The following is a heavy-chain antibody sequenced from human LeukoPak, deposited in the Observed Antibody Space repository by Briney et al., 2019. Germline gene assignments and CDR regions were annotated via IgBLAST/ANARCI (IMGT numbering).Heavy chain of an antibody. J-gene: IGHJ5*02. CDR3: AKVSGGARQHFIHAPFHWIDP. V-gene: IGHV3-30*18. CDR1: GFSFSDYG. D-gene: IGHD6-13*01. Sequence: PGGSLRLSCVASGFSFSDYGMHWVRQAPGKGLEWVAVISYDGRNKYHADSVKGRFTISRDNSKNTLYLQMSSLRGEDTAIYYCAKVSGGARQHFIHAPFHWIDPGGQGTLVTVSS. CDR2: ISYDGRNK.